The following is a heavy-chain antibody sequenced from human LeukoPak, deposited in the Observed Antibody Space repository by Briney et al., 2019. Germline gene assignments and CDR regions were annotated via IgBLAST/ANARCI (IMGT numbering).Heavy chain of an antibody. CDR3: ASSPRYLSDY. D-gene: IGHD2/OR15-2a*01. Sequence: SETLSLTRAVYGGSFSGYYWSWIRQPPGKGLEWIGEINHSGSTNYNPSLKSRVTISVDTSKNQFSLKLSSVTAADTAVYYCASSPRYLSDYWGQGTLVTVSS. J-gene: IGHJ4*02. CDR2: INHSGST. V-gene: IGHV4-34*01. CDR1: GGSFSGYY.